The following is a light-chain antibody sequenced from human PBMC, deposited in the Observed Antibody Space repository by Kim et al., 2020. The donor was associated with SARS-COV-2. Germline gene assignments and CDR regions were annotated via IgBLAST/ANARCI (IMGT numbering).Light chain of an antibody. CDR3: SSYTTSSTQV. V-gene: IGLV2-14*03. J-gene: IGLJ3*02. Sequence: QSALTQPASVSGSPGQSITISCTGTSSDVGAYNYVSWYQQHPGKAPELMIYDVSNRPSGVSNRFSGSKSGNTASLTISGLQAEDEADYYCSSYTTSSTQVFGGGTKVTVL. CDR1: SSDVGAYNY. CDR2: DVS.